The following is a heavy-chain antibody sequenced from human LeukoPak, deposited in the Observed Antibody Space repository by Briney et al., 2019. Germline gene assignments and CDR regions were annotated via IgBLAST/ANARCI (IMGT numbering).Heavy chain of an antibody. V-gene: IGHV4-39*01. CDR1: GGSIGSYY. D-gene: IGHD7-27*01. CDR3: ARQETGLGFDY. CDR2: IYYSGST. J-gene: IGHJ4*02. Sequence: SETLSLTCTVSGGSIGSYYWSWIRQPPGKGLEWIGSIYYSGSTYYNPSLKSRVTISVDTSKNQFSLKLSSVTAADTAVYYCARQETGLGFDYWGQATLVTVSS.